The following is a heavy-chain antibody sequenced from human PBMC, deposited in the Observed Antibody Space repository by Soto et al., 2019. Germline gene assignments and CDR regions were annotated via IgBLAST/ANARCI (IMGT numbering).Heavy chain of an antibody. CDR3: ATYFGSGTYFPDHYYYGMDV. D-gene: IGHD3-10*01. CDR2: ITAGGDGT. J-gene: IGHJ6*02. V-gene: IGHV3-23*01. Sequence: GGSLRLSCAASGFSVRSSQMSWVRQAPGKGLEWVSTITAGGDGTYYADSVKGRFTMSRETSKNTLYLQMNSLRAEDTAVYYCATYFGSGTYFPDHYYYGMDVWGQGTTVTV. CDR1: GFSVRSSQ.